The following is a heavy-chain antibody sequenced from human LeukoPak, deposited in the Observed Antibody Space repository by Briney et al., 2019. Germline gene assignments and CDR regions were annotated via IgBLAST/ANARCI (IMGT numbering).Heavy chain of an antibody. Sequence: PGGSLRLSCATSGLTVSTNYMSWVRQTPGKGLELVALIYSDGTTHYAGSVRGRFTISRDNSKNTVDLQMNSLRDEDTAIYYRARRTGRYFGSGSAYGMDVWGGGTTVTVSS. CDR3: ARRTGRYFGSGSAYGMDV. CDR2: IYSDGTT. J-gene: IGHJ6*04. V-gene: IGHV3-53*03. CDR1: GLTVSTNY. D-gene: IGHD3-10*01.